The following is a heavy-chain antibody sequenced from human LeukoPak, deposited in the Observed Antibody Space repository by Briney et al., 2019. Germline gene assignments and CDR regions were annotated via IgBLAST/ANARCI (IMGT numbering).Heavy chain of an antibody. J-gene: IGHJ4*02. CDR2: INSDGSST. CDR3: ARGIAAAGIDY. CDR1: GFTFSSYW. Sequence: PGGSLRLPCAASGFTFSSYWMHWVRQAPGKGLVWVSRINSDGSSTSYADSVKGRFTISRDNAKNTLYLQMNSLRAEDTAVYYCARGIAAAGIDYWGQGTLVTVSS. D-gene: IGHD6-13*01. V-gene: IGHV3-74*01.